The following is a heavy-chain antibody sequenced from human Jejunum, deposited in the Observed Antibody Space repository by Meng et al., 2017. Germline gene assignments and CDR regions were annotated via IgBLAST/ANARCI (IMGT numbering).Heavy chain of an antibody. CDR2: IHPSGRT. CDR1: GGSFSDHY. V-gene: IGHV4-34*01. CDR3: ARGDDWAKSGNF. Sequence: VLRRQWGAGLLKPSETPSLTCAVYGGSFSDHYLTWIRQPPGKGLEWIGEIHPSGRTYYSPSLQSRVTITLDTSKNQFSLTLNSVTAADTAVYYCARGDDWAKSGNFWGQGTLVTVSS. D-gene: IGHD3-9*01. J-gene: IGHJ4*02.